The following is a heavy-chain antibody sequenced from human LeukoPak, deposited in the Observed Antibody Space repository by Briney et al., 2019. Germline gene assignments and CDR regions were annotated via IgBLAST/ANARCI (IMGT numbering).Heavy chain of an antibody. CDR2: INWNGGST. Sequence: GGSLRLSCAASGFTFDDYGMSWVRQAPGKGLEWVSGINWNGGSTGYADSVRGRFTISRDNAKNSLYLQMNSLRAEDTALYHCARALYYDFWSGSPDDAFDIWGQGTMVTVSS. D-gene: IGHD3-3*01. J-gene: IGHJ3*02. V-gene: IGHV3-20*01. CDR1: GFTFDDYG. CDR3: ARALYYDFWSGSPDDAFDI.